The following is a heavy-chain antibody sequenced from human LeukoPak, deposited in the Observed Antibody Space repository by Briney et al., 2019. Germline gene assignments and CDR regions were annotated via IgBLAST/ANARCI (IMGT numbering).Heavy chain of an antibody. Sequence: PGGSLRLSCVASGFSFSTYGMHWVRQAPGKGLEWVSFIRYDGSQGDYAESVKGRFTISRDNSKNILSLQMSSLRDEDSAVYYCARVPVDRCPGSTCYPNFDSWGQGTLVTVSS. CDR3: ARVPVDRCPGSTCYPNFDS. V-gene: IGHV3-30*02. J-gene: IGHJ4*02. CDR1: GFSFSTYG. D-gene: IGHD2-15*01. CDR2: IRYDGSQG.